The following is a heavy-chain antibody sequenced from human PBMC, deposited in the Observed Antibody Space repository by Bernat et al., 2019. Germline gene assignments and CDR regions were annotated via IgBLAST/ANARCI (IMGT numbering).Heavy chain of an antibody. CDR1: GGSFSDVY. CDR3: ARGKRWGSSFDP. D-gene: IGHD3-16*01. J-gene: IGHJ5*02. V-gene: IGHV4-34*01. Sequence: QVQLRQWGAGLLKPSETLSLTCGVFGGSFSDVYWSWIRQPPGKGLEWIGEINHNGETYYNPSLETRVTISVDTSKSKFSLRLTSVTAADTAVYYCARGKRWGSSFDPWGQGTLVTISS. CDR2: INHNGET.